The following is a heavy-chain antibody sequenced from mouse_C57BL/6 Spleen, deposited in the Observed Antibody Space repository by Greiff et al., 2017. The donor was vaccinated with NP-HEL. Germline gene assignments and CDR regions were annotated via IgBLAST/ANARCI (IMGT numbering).Heavy chain of an antibody. Sequence: QVQLQQSGAELVMPGASVKLSCKASGYTFTSYWMHWVKQRPGQGLEWIGEIDPSDSYTNYNQKFKGKSTLTVDKSSSTAYMQLSSLTSEDSAVYYCALYYDYDWFAYWGQGTLVTVSA. CDR3: ALYYDYDWFAY. CDR1: GYTFTSYW. D-gene: IGHD2-4*01. J-gene: IGHJ3*01. CDR2: IDPSDSYT. V-gene: IGHV1-69*01.